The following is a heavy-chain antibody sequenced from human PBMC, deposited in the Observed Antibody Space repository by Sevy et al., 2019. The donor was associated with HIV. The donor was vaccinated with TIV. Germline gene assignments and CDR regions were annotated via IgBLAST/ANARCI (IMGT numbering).Heavy chain of an antibody. CDR2: ISSSSSNI. CDR1: GFTFSTYD. V-gene: IGHV3-48*01. Sequence: GGYLRLSCAASGFTFSTYDMNWVRQAPGKGVEWISYISSSSSNIYYADSVKGRFTISRDNAKNSLFVHMHSLRAEDTAVYYCAREGGYTDQGMDVWGQGTTVTVSS. J-gene: IGHJ6*02. D-gene: IGHD5-12*01. CDR3: AREGGYTDQGMDV.